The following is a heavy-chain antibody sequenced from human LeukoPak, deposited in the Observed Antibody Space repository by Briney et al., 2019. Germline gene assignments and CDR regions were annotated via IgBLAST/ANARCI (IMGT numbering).Heavy chain of an antibody. J-gene: IGHJ4*02. V-gene: IGHV3-21*01. CDR3: ARDRNYGSGSYYLDY. Sequence: GGSLRLSCAASGLTFSTYSMNWVRQAPGKGLEWVSSISSSSSYIYYADSVKGRFTISRDNAKNSLYLQMNSLRAEDTAVYYCARDRNYGSGSYYLDYWGQGTLVTVSS. CDR1: GLTFSTYS. D-gene: IGHD3-10*01. CDR2: ISSSSSYI.